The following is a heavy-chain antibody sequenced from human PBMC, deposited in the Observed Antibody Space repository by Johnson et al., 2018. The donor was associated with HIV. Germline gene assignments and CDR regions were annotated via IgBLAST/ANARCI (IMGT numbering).Heavy chain of an antibody. CDR1: GFTFSSYG. CDR2: IWYDGSNK. Sequence: QVQLVESGGGVVQPGRSLRLSCAASGFTFSSYGMHWVRQAPGKGLEWVAVIWYDGSNKYYADSVKGRFTISRDNSKNTLYLQMNSLRAEDTAVYYCAGIRSSDKDIWGQGTMVTVSS. D-gene: IGHD2-21*01. CDR3: AGIRSSDKDI. J-gene: IGHJ3*02. V-gene: IGHV3-33*01.